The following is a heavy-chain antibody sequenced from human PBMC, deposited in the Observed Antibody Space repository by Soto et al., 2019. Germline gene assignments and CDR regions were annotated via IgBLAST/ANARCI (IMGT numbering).Heavy chain of an antibody. D-gene: IGHD2-8*02. Sequence: EVQMLESGGGLVQPGGSLRLSCAASGFTFTNYAMTWVRQAPGKGLEWVSGVSSSAGNTYYADSVKGRFTISTDSSRNMLFLQMNSLRVEDTAIYYCAKITGRDYGMDVWGQGTTVTVSS. CDR2: VSSSAGNT. CDR1: GFTFTNYA. CDR3: AKITGRDYGMDV. V-gene: IGHV3-23*01. J-gene: IGHJ6*02.